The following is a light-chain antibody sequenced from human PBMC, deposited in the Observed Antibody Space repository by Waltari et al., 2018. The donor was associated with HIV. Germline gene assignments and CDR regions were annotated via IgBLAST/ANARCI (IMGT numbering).Light chain of an antibody. CDR2: DVS. CDR1: SSDVGGYNY. V-gene: IGLV2-14*03. J-gene: IGLJ1*01. Sequence: QSALTQPASVSGSPGQSITISCIGTSSDVGGYNYVSWYQQHPGKAPKLMIYDVSNRPSGVSNRFSGSKSGNTASLTISGLQAEDEAVYYCSSYTSSITRYVFGTGTKVTVL. CDR3: SSYTSSITRYV.